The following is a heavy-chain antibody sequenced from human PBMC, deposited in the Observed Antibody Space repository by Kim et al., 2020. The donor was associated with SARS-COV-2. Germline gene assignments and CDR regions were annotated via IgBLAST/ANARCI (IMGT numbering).Heavy chain of an antibody. V-gene: IGHV4-34*01. J-gene: IGHJ6*02. CDR3: ARVGEYYDILTGYYASPDYYGMDV. D-gene: IGHD3-9*01. CDR1: GGSFSGYY. CDR2: INHSGST. Sequence: SETLSLTCAVYGGSFSGYYWSWIRQPPGKGLEWIGEINHSGSTNYNPSLKSRVTISVDTSKNQFSLKLSSVTAADTAVYYCARVGEYYDILTGYYASPDYYGMDVWGQGTTVTVSS.